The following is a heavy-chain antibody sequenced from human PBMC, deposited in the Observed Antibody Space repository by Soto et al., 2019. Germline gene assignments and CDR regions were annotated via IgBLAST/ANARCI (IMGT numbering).Heavy chain of an antibody. CDR2: IIPILGIA. CDR1: GGTFSSYT. Sequence: QVQLVQSGAEVKKPGSSVKVSCKASGGTFSSYTISWVRQAPGQGLEWMGRIIPILGIANYAQKFQGRVTITADKSTSTAYRELSSLRSEDTAVYYCARDRQFGDPMTTVTTSAFDIWGQATMVTVSS. D-gene: IGHD4-4*01. CDR3: ARDRQFGDPMTTVTTSAFDI. V-gene: IGHV1-69*08. J-gene: IGHJ3*02.